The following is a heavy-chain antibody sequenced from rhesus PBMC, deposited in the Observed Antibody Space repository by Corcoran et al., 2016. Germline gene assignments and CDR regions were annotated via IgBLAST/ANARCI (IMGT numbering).Heavy chain of an antibody. CDR1: VDSFNTFYL. CDR2: ICGSSGST. V-gene: IGHV4-127*01. CDR3: VRSGSSWASFAN. Sequence: VQLQESGPGVVKPSETLSLPCAVAVDSFNTFYLWCWLRQSLRKGLEWIAHICGSSGSTNYNPSLKSRVTISKDTSKIQFSLNLISVTAADTAVYYCVRSGSSWASFANWGQGVLVTVSS. J-gene: IGHJ4*01. D-gene: IGHD6-13*01.